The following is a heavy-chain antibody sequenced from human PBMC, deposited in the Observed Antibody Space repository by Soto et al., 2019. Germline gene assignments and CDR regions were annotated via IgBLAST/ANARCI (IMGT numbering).Heavy chain of an antibody. D-gene: IGHD6-19*01. V-gene: IGHV4-61*01. CDR3: ASYSSGWYDVIY. CDR2: IYYSGST. J-gene: IGHJ4*02. Sequence: QVQLQESGPGLVKPSETLSLTCTVSGDSVSSGSYFWSWIRQPPGRGLEWIGYIYYSGSTNYNPSLKSRVTISVDTSKNQFSLKLSSVTAAGTAVYYCASYSSGWYDVIYWGQGTLVTVSS. CDR1: GDSVSSGSYF.